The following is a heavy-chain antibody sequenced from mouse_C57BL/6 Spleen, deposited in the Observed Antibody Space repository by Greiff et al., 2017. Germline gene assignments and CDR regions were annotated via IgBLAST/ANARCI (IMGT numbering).Heavy chain of an antibody. D-gene: IGHD2-4*01. Sequence: VQLVESGPELVKPGASVKISCKASGYAFSSSWMNWVKQRPGKGLEWIGRLYPGDGDTNYNGKFKGKATLTADKSSSTAYMQLSSLTSEDSAVYFCAREGYDYDGGAWFAYWGQGTLVTVSA. V-gene: IGHV1-82*01. J-gene: IGHJ3*01. CDR1: GYAFSSSW. CDR3: AREGYDYDGGAWFAY. CDR2: LYPGDGDT.